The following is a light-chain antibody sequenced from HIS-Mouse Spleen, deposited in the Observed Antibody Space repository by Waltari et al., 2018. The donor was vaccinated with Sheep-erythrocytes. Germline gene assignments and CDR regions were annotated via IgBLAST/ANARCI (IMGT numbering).Light chain of an antibody. CDR2: EGS. Sequence: QSALTQPASVSGSTGPSITISCPGTSSDVGSYNLVPWYQQHPGKAPKLMIYEGSKRPSGVSNRFSGSKSGNTASLTISGLQAEDEADYYCCSYAGSVVFGGGTKLTVL. J-gene: IGLJ2*01. CDR3: CSYAGSVV. V-gene: IGLV2-23*01. CDR1: SSDVGSYNL.